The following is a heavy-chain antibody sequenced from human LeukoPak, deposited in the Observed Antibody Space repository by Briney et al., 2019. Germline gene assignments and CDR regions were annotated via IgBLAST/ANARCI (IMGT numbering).Heavy chain of an antibody. CDR2: IIPIFGTA. J-gene: IGHJ6*02. D-gene: IGHD4-17*01. CDR3: ASPPPADYGETPRYFYGMDV. CDR1: GGTFSIYA. V-gene: IGHV1-69*13. Sequence: GASVKVSFTASGGTFSIYAISWVRQAPGQGLEWMGGIIPIFGTANYAQKFQGRVTITADESTSTAYMELSSLRSEDTAVYYCASPPPADYGETPRYFYGMDVWGQGTTVTVSS.